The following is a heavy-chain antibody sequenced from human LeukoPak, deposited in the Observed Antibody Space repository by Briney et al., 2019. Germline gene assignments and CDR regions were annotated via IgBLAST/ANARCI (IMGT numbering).Heavy chain of an antibody. Sequence: PSETLSLTCAVYGGSFSGYYWSWIRQPPGKGLEWIGEINHSGSTNYNPSLKSRVTISVDTSKNQSSLKLSSVTAADTAVYYCARGRRYYYDSSGYGYWGQGTLVTVSS. D-gene: IGHD3-22*01. V-gene: IGHV4-34*01. J-gene: IGHJ4*02. CDR3: ARGRRYYYDSSGYGY. CDR2: INHSGST. CDR1: GGSFSGYY.